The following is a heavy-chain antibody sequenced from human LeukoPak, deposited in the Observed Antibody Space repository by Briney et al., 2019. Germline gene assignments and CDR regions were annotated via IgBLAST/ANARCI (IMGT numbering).Heavy chain of an antibody. J-gene: IGHJ4*02. CDR2: ISGSGGST. V-gene: IGHV3-23*01. CDR1: GFTFSSHA. CDR3: ARELVPFDY. Sequence: GGSLRLSCAACGFTFSSHAMRWVRQAPGKGLEWVSAISGSGGSTYYADSVKGRFTISRDNSKNTLYLQMNSLRAEDTAVYYCARELVPFDYWGQGTLVTVSS. D-gene: IGHD2-2*01.